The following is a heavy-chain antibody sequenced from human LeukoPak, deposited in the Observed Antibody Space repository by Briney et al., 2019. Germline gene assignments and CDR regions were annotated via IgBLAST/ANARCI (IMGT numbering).Heavy chain of an antibody. J-gene: IGHJ5*02. CDR2: IYTSGST. CDR1: GGSISSYY. D-gene: IGHD2-15*01. CDR3: ARDYGYCSGGSCYSNWFDP. Sequence: SETLSLTCTVSGGSISSYYWSWIRQPAGKGLEWIGRIYTSGSTNYNPSLKSRVTMSEDTSKNQFSLKLSSVTAADTAVYYCARDYGYCSGGSCYSNWFDPWGQGTLVTVSS. V-gene: IGHV4-4*07.